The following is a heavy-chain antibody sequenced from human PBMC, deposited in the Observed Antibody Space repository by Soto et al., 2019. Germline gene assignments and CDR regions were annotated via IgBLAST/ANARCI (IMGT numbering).Heavy chain of an antibody. Sequence: QVHLVQSGAEVKKPGASVKVSCRTSGYTFTNNVIHWVRQAPGQRLEWIGWVNAGNDNTKWSREFQGRLTPTKDTSATTAYMELSSLTPEDTAIYFCAREVPYGYSRFDYWGQGTLVTVSS. D-gene: IGHD5-18*01. V-gene: IGHV1-3*01. CDR1: GYTFTNNV. CDR3: AREVPYGYSRFDY. CDR2: VNAGNDNT. J-gene: IGHJ4*02.